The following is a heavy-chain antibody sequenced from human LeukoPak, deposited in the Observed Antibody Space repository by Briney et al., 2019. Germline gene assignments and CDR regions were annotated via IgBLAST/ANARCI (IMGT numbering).Heavy chain of an antibody. CDR2: IYSSRSC. D-gene: IGHD6-6*01. CDR3: ARAIAPRH. V-gene: IGHV4-4*07. J-gene: IGHJ1*01. CDR1: GGAVISYH. Sequence: WETLSLTCTVAGGAVISYHWSWIRQPAGQGLEWIGRIYSSRSCDYNPSLKSGVTRSVERSKNQFSLKLSSVTAADTAVYYCARAIAPRHWGRGTLVTVSS.